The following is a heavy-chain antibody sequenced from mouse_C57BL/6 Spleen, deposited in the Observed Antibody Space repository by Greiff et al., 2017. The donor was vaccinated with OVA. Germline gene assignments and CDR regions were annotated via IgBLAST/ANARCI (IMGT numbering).Heavy chain of an antibody. D-gene: IGHD1-1*01. V-gene: IGHV1-22*01. CDR1: GYTFTDYN. CDR2: INPNNGGT. Sequence: EVKVVESGPELVKPGASVKMSCKASGYTFTDYNMHWVKQSHGKSLEWIGYINPNNGGTSYNQKFKGKATLTVNKSSSTAYMELRSLTSEDSAVYYCARLRSSLDYWGQGTTLTVSS. CDR3: ARLRSSLDY. J-gene: IGHJ2*01.